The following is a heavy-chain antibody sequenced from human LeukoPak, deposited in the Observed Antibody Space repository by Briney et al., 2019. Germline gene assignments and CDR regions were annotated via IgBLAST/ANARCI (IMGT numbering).Heavy chain of an antibody. CDR1: GASIINNNYY. D-gene: IGHD3-10*02. V-gene: IGHV4-39*01. Sequence: SETLSLTCFVSGASIINNNYYWAWIRQPPGKGLEWIGSVYHSGSTSYNPSLKSRVTMSVDTSKNHFTLKLNSVTAADTAVYSCAGHKYYNFRGSFNWFDPWGQGILVTVSS. CDR2: VYHSGST. CDR3: AGHKYYNFRGSFNWFDP. J-gene: IGHJ5*02.